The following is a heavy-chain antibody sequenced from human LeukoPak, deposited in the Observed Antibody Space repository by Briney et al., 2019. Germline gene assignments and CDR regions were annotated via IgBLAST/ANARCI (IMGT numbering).Heavy chain of an antibody. CDR1: GFTFRSYG. Sequence: PRGSLRLSCAASGFTFRSYGMHWVRQAPGKGLEWVALIWYDGSNKYYADSVKGRFTISRDNSTNTLYLEMNSLRGEDTAVYYCARDVRSNWYDDWGQGTLVTVSS. J-gene: IGHJ5*02. CDR3: ARDVRSNWYDD. V-gene: IGHV3-33*01. CDR2: IWYDGSNK.